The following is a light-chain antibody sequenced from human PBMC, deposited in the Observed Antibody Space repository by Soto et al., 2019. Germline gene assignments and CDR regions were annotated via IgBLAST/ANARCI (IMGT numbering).Light chain of an antibody. CDR2: DVS. CDR1: SSDVGTYNY. J-gene: IGLJ2*01. Sequence: QSVLTQPASVSGSPGQSITISCTGTSSDVGTYNYVSWYQHHPGKAPKLMIYDVSNRPSGVSNRFSGSKSGNTASLTISGLQAEDEADYCCSSYTSSSTLLFGGGTKLTVL. CDR3: SSYTSSSTLL. V-gene: IGLV2-14*03.